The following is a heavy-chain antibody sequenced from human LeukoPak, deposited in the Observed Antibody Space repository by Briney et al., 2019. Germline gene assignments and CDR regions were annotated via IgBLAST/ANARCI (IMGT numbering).Heavy chain of an antibody. CDR3: ARTTEGYCRGRSCYSYYYYMDV. CDR1: GGSICSSNW. J-gene: IGHJ6*03. V-gene: IGHV4-4*02. CDR2: IYYSGST. D-gene: IGHD2-15*01. Sequence: PSETLSLTCAVSGGSICSSNWWSWVRQPPGKGLEWIGYIYYSGSTNYNPSLKSRVTISVDTSKNQFSLKLRSVTAADTAVYYCARTTEGYCRGRSCYSYYYYMDVWGKGTTVTVSS.